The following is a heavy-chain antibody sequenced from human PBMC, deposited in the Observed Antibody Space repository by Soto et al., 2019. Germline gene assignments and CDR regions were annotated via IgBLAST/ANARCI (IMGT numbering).Heavy chain of an antibody. CDR1: GFSISTYC. Sequence: SETLSLSGTFSGFSISTYCLSWLRPPAGGGLEWIGRIYTTGSTNYNPSLKSRVTMSLDTSRNQFSLKLSSVTAADTAVYYCAREGGYFDSSGSGVYHYHGVDVWGQGTKVTVSS. CDR2: IYTTGST. CDR3: AREGGYFDSSGSGVYHYHGVDV. D-gene: IGHD3-22*01. J-gene: IGHJ6*02. V-gene: IGHV4-4*07.